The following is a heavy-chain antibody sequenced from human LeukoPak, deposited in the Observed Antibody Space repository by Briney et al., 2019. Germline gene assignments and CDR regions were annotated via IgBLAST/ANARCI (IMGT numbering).Heavy chain of an antibody. V-gene: IGHV1-69*13. J-gene: IGHJ5*02. Sequence: EASVKVSCKAPGGTFSSYAISWVRQAPGQGLEWMGGIIPIFGTANYAQKFQGRVTITADESTSTAYMELSSLRSEDTAVYYCARDLQYCSSTSCWSRGWFDPWGQGTLVTVSS. CDR3: ARDLQYCSSTSCWSRGWFDP. D-gene: IGHD2-2*01. CDR1: GGTFSSYA. CDR2: IIPIFGTA.